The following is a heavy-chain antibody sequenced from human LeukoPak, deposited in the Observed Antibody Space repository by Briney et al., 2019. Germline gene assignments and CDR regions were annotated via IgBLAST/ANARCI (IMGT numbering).Heavy chain of an antibody. V-gene: IGHV3-15*01. CDR1: GFTFSNAW. CDR3: TALLAYCGGDCYSIPYD. D-gene: IGHD2-21*02. CDR2: IKSKTDGGTT. J-gene: IGHJ4*02. Sequence: PGGSLSLSCAASGFTFSNAWMSWARQAPGKGLEWVGRIKSKTDGGTTDYAARVKGRFTISRDDSKNTLYLQINSLTTEDTAVYYCTALLAYCGGDCYSIPYDWGQGTLVTVSS.